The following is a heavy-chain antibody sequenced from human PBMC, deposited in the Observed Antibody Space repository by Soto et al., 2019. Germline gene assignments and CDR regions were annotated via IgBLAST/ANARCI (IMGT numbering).Heavy chain of an antibody. CDR3: ARVPIVVVPAALHYYYYMDV. J-gene: IGHJ6*03. D-gene: IGHD2-2*01. Sequence: QVPLVQSGAEVKKPGASVKVSCKASGYTFTSYDINWVRQATGQGLEWMGWMNPNSGNTGYAQKFQGRVTMTRNTSISTAYMELSSLRSEDTAVYYCARVPIVVVPAALHYYYYMDVWGKGTTVTVSS. CDR1: GYTFTSYD. CDR2: MNPNSGNT. V-gene: IGHV1-8*01.